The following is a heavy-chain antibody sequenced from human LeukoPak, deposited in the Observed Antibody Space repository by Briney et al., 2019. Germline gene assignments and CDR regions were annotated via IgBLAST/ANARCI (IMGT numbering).Heavy chain of an antibody. D-gene: IGHD3-22*01. V-gene: IGHV1-3*01. CDR3: ASDYYDSSGYYAFDY. CDR1: GYTFTSYA. CDR2: INAGNGNT. J-gene: IGHJ4*02. Sequence: ASVKVSCKASGYTFTSYAMHWVRQAPGQRLEWMGWINAGNGNTKYSQKFQGRVTITRDTSASTAYMELSSLRSEDTAVYYRASDYYDSSGYYAFDYWGQGTLVTVSS.